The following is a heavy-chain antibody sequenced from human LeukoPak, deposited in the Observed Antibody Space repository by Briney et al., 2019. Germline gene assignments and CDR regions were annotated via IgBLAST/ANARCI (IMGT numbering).Heavy chain of an antibody. J-gene: IGHJ3*02. CDR1: GYTFTSYG. Sequence: SVKLSCKSSGYTFTSYGISWVRQAPGQGLEGRGWISAYNGNTNNAQKLQGRGTMTTDTSTSTAYTDVRSLRSDDTAVDYCARLTATDAFDIWGQGTMATVSS. CDR3: ARLTATDAFDI. V-gene: IGHV1-18*01. D-gene: IGHD2-21*02. CDR2: ISAYNGNT.